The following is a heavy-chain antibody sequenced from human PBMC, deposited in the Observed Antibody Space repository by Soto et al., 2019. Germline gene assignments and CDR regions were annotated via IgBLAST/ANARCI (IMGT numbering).Heavy chain of an antibody. CDR2: VSWNSGSI. Sequence: HPGGSLRLSCAASGFIFDNHAMNWVRQAPGKGLEWVAGVSWNSGSIDYADSVKGRFTISRDNAKNSLYLQMNSLRAEDTAFYYCARDRCGGDCYSFDYWGQGTLVTVSS. CDR3: ARDRCGGDCYSFDY. D-gene: IGHD2-21*02. CDR1: GFIFDNHA. V-gene: IGHV3-9*01. J-gene: IGHJ4*02.